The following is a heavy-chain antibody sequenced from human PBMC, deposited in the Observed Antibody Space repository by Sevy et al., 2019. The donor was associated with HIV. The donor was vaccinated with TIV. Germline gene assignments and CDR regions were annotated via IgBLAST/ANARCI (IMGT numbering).Heavy chain of an antibody. CDR1: GFTFSSYA. J-gene: IGHJ3*02. D-gene: IGHD3-22*01. CDR3: AKDRYDGSGYYPEGAFDI. CDR2: ISGSSGST. Sequence: GGSLRLSCAASGFTFSSYAMNWVRQAPGKGLEWVSTISGSSGSTYYGDSVKGRFTISRDNSKNTVYLQMSSLRAEDTALYYCAKDRYDGSGYYPEGAFDIWGQGTKVTVSS. V-gene: IGHV3-23*01.